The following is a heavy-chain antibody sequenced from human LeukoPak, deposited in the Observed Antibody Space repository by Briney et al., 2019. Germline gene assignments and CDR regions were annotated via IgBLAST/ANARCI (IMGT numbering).Heavy chain of an antibody. CDR1: GFTFSSYE. D-gene: IGHD3-22*01. Sequence: GGSLRLSCAASGFTFSSYEMNWVRQAPGKGLEWVSYISSSGSTIYYADSVKGRFTISRDNAKNSLYLQMNSLRAEDTAVYYCARDSSGYFHWFDPWGQGTLVTVSS. CDR2: ISSSGSTI. CDR3: ARDSSGYFHWFDP. J-gene: IGHJ5*02. V-gene: IGHV3-48*03.